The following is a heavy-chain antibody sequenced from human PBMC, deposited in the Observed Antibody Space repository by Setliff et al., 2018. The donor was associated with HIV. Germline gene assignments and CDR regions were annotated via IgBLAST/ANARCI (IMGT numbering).Heavy chain of an antibody. J-gene: IGHJ6*02. CDR1: GYTFTSYY. D-gene: IGHD3-22*01. Sequence: ASVKVSCKASGYTFTSYYMHWVRQAPGQGLEWMGIINPSGGSTSYAQKFQGRVTMTRDTSTSTVYMELSSLRSEDTAVYYCARDGWLPYYYYGMDVWGQGTTGTVS. CDR2: INPSGGST. CDR3: ARDGWLPYYYYGMDV. V-gene: IGHV1-46*01.